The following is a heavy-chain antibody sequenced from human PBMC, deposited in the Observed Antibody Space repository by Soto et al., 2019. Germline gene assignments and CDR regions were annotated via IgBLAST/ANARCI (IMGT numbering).Heavy chain of an antibody. CDR3: ARDLAASYYGMDV. Sequence: SETLSLTCTVSGGSISSGGYYWSLIRQHPGKGLEWIGYIYYSGSTYYNPSLKSRVTISVDTSKNQFSLKLSSVTAADTAVYYCARDLAASYYGMDVWGQGTTVTVSS. CDR1: GGSISSGGYY. J-gene: IGHJ6*02. V-gene: IGHV4-31*03. D-gene: IGHD6-25*01. CDR2: IYYSGST.